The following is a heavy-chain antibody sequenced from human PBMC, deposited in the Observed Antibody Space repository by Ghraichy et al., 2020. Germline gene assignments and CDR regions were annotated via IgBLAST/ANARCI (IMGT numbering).Heavy chain of an antibody. CDR1: GGSINNYY. D-gene: IGHD5-24*01. J-gene: IGHJ4*02. CDR3: ARDGDGYNYFDY. Sequence: SETLSLTCTVSGGSINNYYWSWIRQPPGKGLEWIGYIYYSGSTNYNPSLKSRVTISVDTSKNQFSLKLNSLTAADTAVYYCARDGDGYNYFDYWGQGTLVTVSS. V-gene: IGHV4-59*01. CDR2: IYYSGST.